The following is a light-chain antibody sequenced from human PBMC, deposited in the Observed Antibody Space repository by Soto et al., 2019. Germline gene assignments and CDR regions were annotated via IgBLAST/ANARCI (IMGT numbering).Light chain of an antibody. V-gene: IGKV1-9*01. CDR2: AAS. Sequence: DIQLTQSPSFLSASVGDRVTITCRASQGISSYLAWYQQKPGKAPKLLIYAASTLQSGVPSRFSGSGSGTEFTLTISSLQPEDFATYYCQQLNSYQFTFGPGTKVAI. CDR3: QQLNSYQFT. J-gene: IGKJ3*01. CDR1: QGISSY.